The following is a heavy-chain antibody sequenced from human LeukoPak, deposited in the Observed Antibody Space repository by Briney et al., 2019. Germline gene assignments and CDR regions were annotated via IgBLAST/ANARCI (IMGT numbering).Heavy chain of an antibody. D-gene: IGHD3-10*01. V-gene: IGHV4-59*01. CDR1: GGSINDAS. CDR2: IYHSGGT. Sequence: SETLCLTCTVSGGSINDASWNWIRKPPGQGLEWIGYIYHSGGTNYNPSLKSRVTISLDTSKNQFSLKLSSVTAADTAVYYCARVGTYYRSLDSWGQGTLVTVSS. CDR3: ARVGTYYRSLDS. J-gene: IGHJ4*02.